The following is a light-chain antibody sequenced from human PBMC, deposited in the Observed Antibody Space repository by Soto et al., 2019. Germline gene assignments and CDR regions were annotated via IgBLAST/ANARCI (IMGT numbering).Light chain of an antibody. CDR2: DVS. CDR1: NSDVGAYNY. Sequence: QSVLTQPASVSGSPGQSITISCAGSNSDVGAYNYVSWYQQHPGKAPKLIIFDVSNRPSGVSDRFSASKSGNTASLTISGLQAEDEADYYCSSFTTSTTLVFGGGTKLTVL. J-gene: IGLJ3*02. V-gene: IGLV2-14*03. CDR3: SSFTTSTTLV.